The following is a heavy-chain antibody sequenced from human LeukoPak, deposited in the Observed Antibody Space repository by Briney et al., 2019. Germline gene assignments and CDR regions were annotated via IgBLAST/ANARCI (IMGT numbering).Heavy chain of an antibody. Sequence: ASVKVSCKTSGYTFNNFGITWVRQAPGQGLEWMGWISIGDGRTHYGRKFQDRVSMTRETSSNTAFLELSSLRSDDTAFYFCSRSYYSSSWYYFDHWGQGTLVTVSS. V-gene: IGHV1-18*01. CDR2: ISIGDGRT. D-gene: IGHD2-15*01. CDR3: SRSYYSSSWYYFDH. CDR1: GYTFNNFG. J-gene: IGHJ4*02.